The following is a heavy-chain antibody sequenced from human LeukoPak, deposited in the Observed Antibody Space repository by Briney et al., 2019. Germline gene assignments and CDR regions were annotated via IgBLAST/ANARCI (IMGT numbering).Heavy chain of an antibody. D-gene: IGHD1-26*01. CDR2: VDPEDGET. Sequence: ASVKISCKVSGYTFTDYYMHWVQQAPGKGLEWMGLVDPEDGETIYAEKFQGRVTITADTSTDTAYMELSSLRSKDTAVYCCARGLDRIVGDTRGDYWGQGTLVTVSS. V-gene: IGHV1-69-2*01. CDR1: GYTFTDYY. CDR3: ARGLDRIVGDTRGDY. J-gene: IGHJ4*02.